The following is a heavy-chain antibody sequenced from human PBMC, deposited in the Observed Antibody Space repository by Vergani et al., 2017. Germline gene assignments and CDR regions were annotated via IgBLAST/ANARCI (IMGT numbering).Heavy chain of an antibody. CDR2: IFSNDEK. CDR1: GFSLSNARMG. Sequence: QVTLKESGPVLVKPTETLTLTCTVSGFSLSNARMGVSWIRQPPGKALEWLAHIFSNDEKSYSTSLKSRLTISKDTSKSQVVLTMTNIDPVDTATYYCARIRYSSSWLDYWGQGTLVTVSS. J-gene: IGHJ4*02. D-gene: IGHD6-13*01. V-gene: IGHV2-26*01. CDR3: ARIRYSSSWLDY.